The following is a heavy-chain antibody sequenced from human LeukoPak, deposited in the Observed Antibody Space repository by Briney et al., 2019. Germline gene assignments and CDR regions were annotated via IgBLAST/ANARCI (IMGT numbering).Heavy chain of an antibody. D-gene: IGHD3-3*01. Sequence: GGSLRLSCAASGLTFTDYWRNWVRQAPGKGLEWVASIKQDGSNKYYMYSVKGGFTISRENPKNFLYLQMNSLRAEDQALYHCARDQRDDFWSGSDALDIWGQGTMVTVSS. J-gene: IGHJ3*02. V-gene: IGHV3-7*03. CDR3: ARDQRDDFWSGSDALDI. CDR2: IKQDGSNK. CDR1: GLTFTDYW.